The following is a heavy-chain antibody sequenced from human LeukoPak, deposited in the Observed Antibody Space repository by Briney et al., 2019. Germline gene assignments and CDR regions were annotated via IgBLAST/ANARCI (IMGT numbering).Heavy chain of an antibody. D-gene: IGHD3-10*01. J-gene: IGHJ4*02. CDR1: GCTFSGYA. CDR2: IIPILGIA. Sequence: GASVKVSCKASGCTFSGYAISWVRQAPGQGLEWMGRIIPILGIANYAQKFQGRVTITADKSTSTAYMELSSLRSEDTAVYYCAREGMVQGVIYYWGQGTLVTVSS. V-gene: IGHV1-69*04. CDR3: AREGMVQGVIYY.